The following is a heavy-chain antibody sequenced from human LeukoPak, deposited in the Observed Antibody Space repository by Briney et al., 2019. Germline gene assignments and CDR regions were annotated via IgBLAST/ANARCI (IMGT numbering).Heavy chain of an antibody. CDR3: ARRGSLWLYSNYYYYGMDV. Sequence: PSETLSLTCTVSGGSISSYYWSWIRQPPGKGLEWIGEINHSGSTNYNPSLKSRVTISVDTSKNQFSLKLSSVTAADTAVYYCARRGSLWLYSNYYYYGMDVWGQGTTVTVSS. CDR1: GGSISSYY. CDR2: INHSGST. V-gene: IGHV4-34*01. J-gene: IGHJ6*02. D-gene: IGHD3-10*01.